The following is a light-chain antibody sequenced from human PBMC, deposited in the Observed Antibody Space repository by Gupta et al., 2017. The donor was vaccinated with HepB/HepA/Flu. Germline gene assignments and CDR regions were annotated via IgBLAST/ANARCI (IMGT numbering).Light chain of an antibody. V-gene: IGKV1-39*01. J-gene: IGKJ1*01. CDR3: QQSDSNPRT. CDR2: AAS. CDR1: QIISSY. Sequence: IQMTQSPSSLSASVGDRLTITCRASQIISSYLNWYQQKPGKAPKLLIYAASSLQSGVPSRFSGSGSGTDFTLTISRLQPEDFATYYCQQSDSNPRTFGEGTKVEIK.